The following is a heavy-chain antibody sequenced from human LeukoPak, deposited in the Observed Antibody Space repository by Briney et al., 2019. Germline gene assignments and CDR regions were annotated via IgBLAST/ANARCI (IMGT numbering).Heavy chain of an antibody. Sequence: GGSLRLSCAASGFTFSSYGMHWVRQAPGKGLEWVAVISYDGSHQYDADPVKGRFTISRDNSKNTLNLQMNSLRPEDTAVYYCARGRPHGNDYWGQGTLVTVSS. CDR2: ISYDGSHQ. V-gene: IGHV3-30*03. J-gene: IGHJ4*02. D-gene: IGHD4-23*01. CDR1: GFTFSSYG. CDR3: ARGRPHGNDY.